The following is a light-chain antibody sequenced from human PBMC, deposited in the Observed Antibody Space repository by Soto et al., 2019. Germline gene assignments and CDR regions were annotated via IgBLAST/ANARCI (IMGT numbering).Light chain of an antibody. Sequence: IVLTQSPGTLSLSPAEGATLSCRASQSVSSSYLAWYQQKPGQAPRLLIYGASSRATGIPDRFSGSGSGTDFTLTISRLEPEDFAVYYCQQYGSAPRITFGQGTRLEIK. CDR1: QSVSSSY. CDR2: GAS. V-gene: IGKV3-20*01. CDR3: QQYGSAPRIT. J-gene: IGKJ5*01.